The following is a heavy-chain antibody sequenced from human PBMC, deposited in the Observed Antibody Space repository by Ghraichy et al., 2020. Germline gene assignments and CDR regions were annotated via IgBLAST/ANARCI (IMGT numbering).Heavy chain of an antibody. CDR2: ISSSGSTI. V-gene: IGHV3-11*01. CDR3: ARDLEGSVGGYSYGLSPV. CDR1: GFTFSDYY. D-gene: IGHD5-18*01. J-gene: IGHJ4*01. Sequence: GESLNISCAASGFTFSDYYMSWIRQAPGKGLEWVLYISSSGSTIYYADSVKGRFTISRDNAKNSLYLQMNSLRAEDTAVYYCARDLEGSVGGYSYGLSPVWGHGTLVNVSS.